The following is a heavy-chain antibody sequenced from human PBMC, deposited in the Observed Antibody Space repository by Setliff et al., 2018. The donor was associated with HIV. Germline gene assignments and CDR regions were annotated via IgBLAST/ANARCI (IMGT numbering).Heavy chain of an antibody. CDR1: GFTFSSYW. CDR3: ARARIPTGGTSTSFDF. V-gene: IGHV3-74*01. J-gene: IGHJ4*02. CDR2: INDDGTSA. D-gene: IGHD1-1*01. Sequence: PGGSLRLSCVASGFTFSSYWMHWVRQSPGGGLGWVARINDDGTSADYTDSVKGRFTASRDNARNTLFLQMNSLRVEDTATYFCARARIPTGGTSTSFDFWGQGTLVTVSS.